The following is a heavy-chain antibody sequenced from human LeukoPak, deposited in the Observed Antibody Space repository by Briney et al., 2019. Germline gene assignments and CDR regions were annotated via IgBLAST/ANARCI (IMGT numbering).Heavy chain of an antibody. J-gene: IGHJ4*02. Sequence: GGSLRLSCAVSGFTVSSNYMSWVRQAPGKGLEWVSVIYSGGSTYYADSVKGRFTISRDNSKNTLYLQMNSLRAEDTAVYYCARADYSSGWGYFDYWGQGTLVTVSS. CDR3: ARADYSSGWGYFDY. V-gene: IGHV3-53*01. CDR2: IYSGGST. D-gene: IGHD6-19*01. CDR1: GFTVSSNY.